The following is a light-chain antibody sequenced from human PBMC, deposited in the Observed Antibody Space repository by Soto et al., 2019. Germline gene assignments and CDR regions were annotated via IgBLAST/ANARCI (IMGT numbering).Light chain of an antibody. CDR2: EVT. V-gene: IGLV2-14*01. CDR3: SSYTSSSTDV. Sequence: QSALTQPASVSGSPGQSITISCTGTGSDVGGYDYVSWYQHHPGKAPKVMIYEVTNRPSGVSNRFSGSKSGNTASLTISGLLAEDEADYYCSSYTSSSTDVFGTGTKVNVL. CDR1: GSDVGGYDY. J-gene: IGLJ1*01.